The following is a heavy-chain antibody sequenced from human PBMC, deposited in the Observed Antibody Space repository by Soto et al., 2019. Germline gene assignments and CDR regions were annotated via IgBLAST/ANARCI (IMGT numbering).Heavy chain of an antibody. CDR1: GGSISSSNW. CDR2: IYHSGST. D-gene: IGHD6-19*01. V-gene: IGHV4-4*02. Sequence: SETLSLTCAVSGGSISSSNWWSWVRQPPGKGLEWIGEIYHSGSTNYNPSLKSRVTISVDKSKNQFSLKLSSVTAADTAVYYCARDKGSGWSNFYYYYYGMDVWGQGTTVTVSS. CDR3: ARDKGSGWSNFYYYYYGMDV. J-gene: IGHJ6*02.